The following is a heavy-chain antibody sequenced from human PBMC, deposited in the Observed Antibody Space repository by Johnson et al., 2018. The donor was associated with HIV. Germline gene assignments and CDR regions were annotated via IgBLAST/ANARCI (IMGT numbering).Heavy chain of an antibody. CDR1: GFTFNSYA. CDR2: ISYDGSDK. D-gene: IGHD2-8*01. J-gene: IGHJ3*02. Sequence: QVQLVESGGGVVQPGRSLRLSCAASGFTFNSYALHWVRQAPGKGLEWVAIISYDGSDKYYADSVKGRFTISRDNSKNTLYLQMNSLRAEDTAAYSCARGLMRGAFDIWGQGTMVTVSS. V-gene: IGHV3-30*04. CDR3: ARGLMRGAFDI.